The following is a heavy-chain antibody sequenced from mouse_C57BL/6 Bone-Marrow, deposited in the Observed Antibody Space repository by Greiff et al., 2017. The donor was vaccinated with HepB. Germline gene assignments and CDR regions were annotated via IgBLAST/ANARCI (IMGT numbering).Heavy chain of an antibody. CDR1: GYTFTSYW. V-gene: IGHV1-69*01. D-gene: IGHD1-1*01. J-gene: IGHJ1*03. Sequence: QVQLKQPGAELVMPGASVKLSCKASGYTFTSYWMHWVKQRPGQGLEWIGEIDPSDSYTNYNQKFKGKSTLTVDKSSSTAYMQLSSLTSEDSAVYYCAMRYYGSSNWYFDVWGTGTTVTVSS. CDR3: AMRYYGSSNWYFDV. CDR2: IDPSDSYT.